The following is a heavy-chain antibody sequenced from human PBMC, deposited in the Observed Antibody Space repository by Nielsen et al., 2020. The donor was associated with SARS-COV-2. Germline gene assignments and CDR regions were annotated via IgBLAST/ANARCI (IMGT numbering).Heavy chain of an antibody. V-gene: IGHV1-69*13. CDR2: IIPIFGTA. D-gene: IGHD1-26*01. CDR3: ASKGYSGKRFKDGYYYYYGMDV. CDR1: GYTFTSYD. Sequence: SVKVSCKASGYTFTSYDINWVRQATGQGLEWMGGIIPIFGTANYAQKFQGRVTITADESTSTAYMELSSLRSEDTAVYYCASKGYSGKRFKDGYYYYYGMDVWGQGTTVTVSS. J-gene: IGHJ6*02.